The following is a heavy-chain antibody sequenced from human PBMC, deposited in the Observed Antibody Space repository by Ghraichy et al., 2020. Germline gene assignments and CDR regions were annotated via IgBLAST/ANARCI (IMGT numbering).Heavy chain of an antibody. Sequence: LSLTCAASGFSFSSYAMSWVRQAPEKGLEWVSAVSGSGDNTYYADSVKGRFTISRDNAKNSLYLQMNSLRDEDTALYYCARDGRGYSGFDPDYWGQGTLVTVSS. D-gene: IGHD5-12*01. J-gene: IGHJ4*02. V-gene: IGHV3-23*01. CDR3: ARDGRGYSGFDPDY. CDR1: GFSFSSYA. CDR2: VSGSGDNT.